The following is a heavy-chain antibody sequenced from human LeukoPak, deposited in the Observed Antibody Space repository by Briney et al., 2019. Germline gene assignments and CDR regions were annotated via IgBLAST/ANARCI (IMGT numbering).Heavy chain of an antibody. V-gene: IGHV1-18*04. D-gene: IGHD6-19*01. J-gene: IGHJ4*02. CDR1: GYTFTSYG. CDR3: ARDLQLGSGRWGGDY. Sequence: GASVKVSCKASGYTFTSYGISWVPQAPGQGLEWMGWISAYNGNTNYAQKLQGRVTMTTDTSTSTAYMELRSMRSDETAVYYCARDLQLGSGRWGGDYWGQGTLVTVSS. CDR2: ISAYNGNT.